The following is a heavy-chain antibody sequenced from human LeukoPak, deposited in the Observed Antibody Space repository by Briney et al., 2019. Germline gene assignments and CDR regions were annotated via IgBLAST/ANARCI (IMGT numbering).Heavy chain of an antibody. D-gene: IGHD3-16*01. Sequence: GRSLRLSCAASGFTFSSYGMHWVRQAPGKGLEWVAVIWYDGSNKYYADSVKGRFTISRDNSKNTLYLQMNSLRAEDTAVYYCARDSDTPYDYVWGTVDYWGQGTLVTVSS. CDR3: ARDSDTPYDYVWGTVDY. V-gene: IGHV3-33*01. J-gene: IGHJ4*02. CDR1: GFTFSSYG. CDR2: IWYDGSNK.